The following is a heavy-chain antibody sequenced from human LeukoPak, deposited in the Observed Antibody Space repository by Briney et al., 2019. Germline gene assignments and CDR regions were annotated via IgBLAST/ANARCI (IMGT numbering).Heavy chain of an antibody. CDR3: AGGDEGGFGY. Sequence: LTCTVSGGSISSYYMSWIRQAPGKGLEWVSYISSSGSTIYYADSVKGRFTISRDNAKNSLYLQMNSLRAEDTAVYYCAGGDEGGFGYWGQGTLVTVSS. CDR1: GGSISSYY. CDR2: ISSSGSTI. D-gene: IGHD4-17*01. V-gene: IGHV3-11*01. J-gene: IGHJ4*02.